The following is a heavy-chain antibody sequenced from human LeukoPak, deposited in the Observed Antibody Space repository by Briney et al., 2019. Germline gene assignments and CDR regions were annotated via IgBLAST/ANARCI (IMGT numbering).Heavy chain of an antibody. V-gene: IGHV3-33*01. CDR3: ARGPFRAGSYYYYMDV. J-gene: IGHJ6*03. D-gene: IGHD6-25*01. CDR2: IWYDGSKK. Sequence: PGGSLRLSCAASGFTFSDYGMHWVRQAPGKGLEWVAVIWYDGSKKYYADSVKGRFTISRDNSKNTLYLQMNSLRDEDTAVYYCARGPFRAGSYYYYMDVWGTGTTVTVSS. CDR1: GFTFSDYG.